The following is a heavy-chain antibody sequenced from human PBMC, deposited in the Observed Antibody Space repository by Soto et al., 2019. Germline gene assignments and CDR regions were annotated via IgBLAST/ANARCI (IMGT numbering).Heavy chain of an antibody. J-gene: IGHJ4*02. CDR2: INPSGGST. D-gene: IGHD1-26*01. CDR1: GYTFTSYY. CDR3: ARVRWELAPFDY. V-gene: IGHV1-46*03. Sequence: GASVKVSCKASGYTFTSYYMHWVRQAPGQGLEWMGIINPSGGSTSYAQRFQGRVTMTRDTSTSTVYMELSSLRSEDTAVYYCARVRWELAPFDYWGQGTLVTVSS.